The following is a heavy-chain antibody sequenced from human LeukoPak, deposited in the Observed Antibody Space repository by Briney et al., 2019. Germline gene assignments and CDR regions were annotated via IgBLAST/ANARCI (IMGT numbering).Heavy chain of an antibody. V-gene: IGHV3-23*01. CDR2: ISGSGGST. Sequence: PGGSLRLSCAASGFTFSSYAMSWVRQAPGKGLEWVSAISGSGGSTYYADSVKGRFTISRDNSKNTLYLQMNSLRAGDTAVYYCARSFIPEIYSVPGAFGYWGQGTLVTVSS. J-gene: IGHJ4*02. CDR3: ARSFIPEIYSVPGAFGY. CDR1: GFTFSSYA. D-gene: IGHD6-19*01.